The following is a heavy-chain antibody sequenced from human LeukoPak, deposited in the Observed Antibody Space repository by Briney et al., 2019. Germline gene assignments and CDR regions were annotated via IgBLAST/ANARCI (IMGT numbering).Heavy chain of an antibody. J-gene: IGHJ3*02. CDR1: GFIFSSHY. CDR2: INTDGSAT. D-gene: IGHD3-10*01. Sequence: PGGSLRLSCAASGFIFSSHYMHWVRQAPGKGLVWVSRINTDGSATNYADCVEGRFTISRDNAKNTLSLQMNSLGAEDTAVYYCARGRYFFASGSPHAFDIWGRGTMVTVSS. CDR3: ARGRYFFASGSPHAFDI. V-gene: IGHV3-74*01.